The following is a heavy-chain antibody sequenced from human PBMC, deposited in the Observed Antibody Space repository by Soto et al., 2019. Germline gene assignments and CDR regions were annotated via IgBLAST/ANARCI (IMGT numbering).Heavy chain of an antibody. CDR1: GFTFDDYA. CDR3: AKVAAVGFRQFDY. V-gene: IGHV3-9*01. CDR2: ISWNSGSI. J-gene: IGHJ4*02. Sequence: GGSLRLSCAASGFTFDDYAMHWVRQAPGKGLEWVSGISWNSGSIGYADSVKGRFTISRDNAKNSLYLQMNSLRAEDTALYYCAKVAAVGFRQFDYWGQGTLVTVSS. D-gene: IGHD6-13*01.